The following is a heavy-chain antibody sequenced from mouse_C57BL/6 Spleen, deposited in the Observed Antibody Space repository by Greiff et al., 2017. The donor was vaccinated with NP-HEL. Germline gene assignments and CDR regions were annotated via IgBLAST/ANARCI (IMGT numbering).Heavy chain of an antibody. CDR2: ISSGSSTI. V-gene: IGHV5-17*01. J-gene: IGHJ4*01. Sequence: EVQRVESGGGLVKPGGSLKLSCAASGFTFSDYGMHWVRQAPEKGLEWVAYISSGSSTIYYADTVKGRFTISRDNAKNTLFLQMTSLRSEDTAMYYCATYDYDWYYYAMDYWGQGTSVTVSS. D-gene: IGHD2-4*01. CDR3: ATYDYDWYYYAMDY. CDR1: GFTFSDYG.